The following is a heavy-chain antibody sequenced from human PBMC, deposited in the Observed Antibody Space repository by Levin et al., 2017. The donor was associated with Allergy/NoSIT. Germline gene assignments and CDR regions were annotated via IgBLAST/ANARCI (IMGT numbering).Heavy chain of an antibody. V-gene: IGHV3-30*18. CDR3: AKDAAGLTYYFDY. J-gene: IGHJ4*02. CDR2: ISNDGSNK. Sequence: TGGSLRLSCAASGFTFSNYGMHWVRQAPGKGLEWVAVISNDGSNKYYVDSVKGRFTISRDNSKNTLYLQMNSLRAEDTAVYYCAKDAAGLTYYFDYWGQGTLVTVSS. CDR1: GFTFSNYG. D-gene: IGHD6-13*01.